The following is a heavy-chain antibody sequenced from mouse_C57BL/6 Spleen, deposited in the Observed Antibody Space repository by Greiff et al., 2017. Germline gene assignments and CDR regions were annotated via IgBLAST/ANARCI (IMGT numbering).Heavy chain of an antibody. V-gene: IGHV10-1*01. CDR1: GFSFNTYA. J-gene: IGHJ3*01. CDR2: IRSKSNNYAT. Sequence: DVKLQESGGGLVQPKGSSKLSCAASGFSFNTYAMNWVRQAPGKGLEWVARIRSKSNNYATYYADSVKDRFTISRDDSERMLYLQMNNLKTEDTAMYYCVRQSDGYPAFAYWGQGTLVTVSA. CDR3: VRQSDGYPAFAY. D-gene: IGHD2-3*01.